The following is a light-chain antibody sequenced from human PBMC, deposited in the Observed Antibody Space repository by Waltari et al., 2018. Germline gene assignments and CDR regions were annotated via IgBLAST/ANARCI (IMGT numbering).Light chain of an antibody. V-gene: IGLV1-47*01. CDR1: SPNIGSNY. CDR3: AAWDDGLSVWV. CDR2: RNN. J-gene: IGLJ3*02. Sequence: QSVLPQPPSASGTPGQSVTISCSGSSPNIGSNYVYWYQQLPGTAPKLLIFRNNQRPSGVPDRFTGSKSGTSASLAISGRRPEDEADYYCAAWDDGLSVWVFGGGTELTVL.